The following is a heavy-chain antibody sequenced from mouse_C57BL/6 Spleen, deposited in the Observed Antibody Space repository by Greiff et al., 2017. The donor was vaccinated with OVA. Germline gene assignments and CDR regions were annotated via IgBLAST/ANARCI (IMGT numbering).Heavy chain of an antibody. D-gene: IGHD2-4*01. CDR3: ARGETYDYDGWYFDV. Sequence: EVQLQQSGPGLAKPSQTLSLTCSVTGYSITSDYWTWIRKFPGNKLEYMGYISYSGSTYYNPSLKSRISITRDTSKNQYYLQLNSVTTEDTATYYCARGETYDYDGWYFDVWGTGTTVTVSS. CDR1: GYSITSDY. CDR2: ISYSGST. V-gene: IGHV3-8*01. J-gene: IGHJ1*03.